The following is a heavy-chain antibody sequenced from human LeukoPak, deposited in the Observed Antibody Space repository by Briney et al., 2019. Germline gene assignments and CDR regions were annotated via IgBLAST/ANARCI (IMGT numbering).Heavy chain of an antibody. D-gene: IGHD1-1*01. Sequence: GGSLRLSCAASGFTFSSYEMNWVRQALGKGLEWVSYISSSGNTIDYADSVKGRITISRDNAKNSLYLHMNSLRAEDTAVYYCARELERRAPYYYYNMDVWGQGTTVTVSS. J-gene: IGHJ6*02. CDR1: GFTFSSYE. CDR3: ARELERRAPYYYYNMDV. V-gene: IGHV3-48*03. CDR2: ISSSGNTI.